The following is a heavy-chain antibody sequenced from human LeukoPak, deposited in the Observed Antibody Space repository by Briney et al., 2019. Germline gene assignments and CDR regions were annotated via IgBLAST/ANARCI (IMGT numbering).Heavy chain of an antibody. D-gene: IGHD3-9*01. J-gene: IGHJ6*03. CDR3: ARTLVPYYYYYMDV. CDR1: GFTFSSYW. CDR2: IKQDGSEK. V-gene: IGHV3-7*01. Sequence: PGGSLRLSCAASGFTFSSYWMSWVRQAPGKGLEWVANIKQDGSEKYYVDSVKGRFTISRDNAKNSLYLQMNSLRAEDTAVYYCARTLVPYYYYYMDVWGKGTTVTISS.